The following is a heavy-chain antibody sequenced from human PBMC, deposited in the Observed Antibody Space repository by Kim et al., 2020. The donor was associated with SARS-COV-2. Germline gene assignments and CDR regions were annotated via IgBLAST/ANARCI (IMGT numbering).Heavy chain of an antibody. J-gene: IGHJ6*03. D-gene: IGHD6-19*01. Sequence: GGSLRLSCAASGFTLSSYSLNWVRQSPGKGLEWVSSIDTGNYKYYADSVRGRFAISRDNAKTSLYLQMNSLRVEDTAVYYCVRIAGSRGHYYYMDVWGKGATVTVSS. CDR3: VRIAGSRGHYYYMDV. CDR2: IDTGNYK. CDR1: GFTLSSYS. V-gene: IGHV3-21*01.